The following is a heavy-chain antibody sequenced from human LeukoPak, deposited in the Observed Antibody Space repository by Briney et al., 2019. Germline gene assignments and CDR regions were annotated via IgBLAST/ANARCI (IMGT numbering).Heavy chain of an antibody. CDR2: INRNSGGT. V-gene: IGHV1-2*02. CDR1: GYTFTGYY. Sequence: ASVKVSCKASGYTFTGYYLHWVRQAPGQGLEWMGCINRNSGGTKFAQKFQGRLTMTRDTSISTAYMDLSSLRSDDTAIYYCTRGGYYGDYNYFDPWGQGTLVTVSS. J-gene: IGHJ5*02. D-gene: IGHD4-17*01. CDR3: TRGGYYGDYNYFDP.